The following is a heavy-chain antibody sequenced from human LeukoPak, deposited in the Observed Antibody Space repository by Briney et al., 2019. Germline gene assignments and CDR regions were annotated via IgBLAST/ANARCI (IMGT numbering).Heavy chain of an antibody. D-gene: IGHD1-26*01. CDR2: INPNSGGT. V-gene: IGHV1-2*02. J-gene: IGHJ4*02. CDR1: GYTFTGYY. CDR3: ARSNLVGATKTPFDY. Sequence: ASVKASCKASGYTFTGYYMHWVRQAPGQGLEWMGWINPNSGGTNYAQKFQGRVTMTRDTSISTAYMELSRLRSDDTAVYYCARSNLVGATKTPFDYWGQGTLVTVSS.